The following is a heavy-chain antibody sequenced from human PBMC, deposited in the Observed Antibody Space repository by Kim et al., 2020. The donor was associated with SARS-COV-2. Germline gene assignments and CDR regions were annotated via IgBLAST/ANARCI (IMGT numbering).Heavy chain of an antibody. J-gene: IGHJ5*02. V-gene: IGHV4-59*13. CDR3: AGGSSWYRGLVGWFDP. CDR2: IYYSGST. CDR1: GGSISSYY. Sequence: SETLSLTCTVSGGSISSYYWSWIRQPPGKGLEWIGYIYYSGSTNYNPSLKSRVTISVDTSKNQFSLKLSSVTAADTAVYYCAGGSSWYRGLVGWFDPWGQGTLVTVSS. D-gene: IGHD6-13*01.